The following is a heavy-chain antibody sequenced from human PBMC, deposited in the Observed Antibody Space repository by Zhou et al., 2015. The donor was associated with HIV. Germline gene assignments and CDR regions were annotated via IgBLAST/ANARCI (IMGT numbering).Heavy chain of an antibody. J-gene: IGHJ3*02. CDR2: INPNSGGT. CDR1: GYTFTGYY. V-gene: IGHV1-2*02. Sequence: QVQLVQSGAEVKKPGASVKVSCKASGYTFTGYYMHWVRQAPGQGLEWMGWINPNSGGTNYAQKFQGRVTMTRDTSISTAYMELSRLRSDDTAVYYCARDRIYYDSSGPNAFDIWGQGTMVTVSS. D-gene: IGHD3-22*01. CDR3: ARDRIYYDSSGPNAFDI.